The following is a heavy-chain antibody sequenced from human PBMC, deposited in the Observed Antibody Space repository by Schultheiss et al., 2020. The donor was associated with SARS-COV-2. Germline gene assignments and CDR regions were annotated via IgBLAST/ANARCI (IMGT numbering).Heavy chain of an antibody. Sequence: GSLRLSCAASGFTFDDYGMSWVRQAPGKGLEWIGSIIYSGTTNYNPSLKSRVTISVDTSNNQFSLKLTSVTAADTAIYYCARRLNTYGADAADLWGPGILVTVSS. D-gene: IGHD4/OR15-4a*01. J-gene: IGHJ4*01. CDR3: ARRLNTYGADAADL. V-gene: IGHV4-34*12. CDR1: GFTFDDYG. CDR2: IIYSGTT.